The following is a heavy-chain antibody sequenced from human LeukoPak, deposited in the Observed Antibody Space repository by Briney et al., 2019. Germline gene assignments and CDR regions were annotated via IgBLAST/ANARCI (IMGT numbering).Heavy chain of an antibody. J-gene: IGHJ4*02. D-gene: IGHD6-13*01. CDR2: FDPEDGET. CDR3: ATDIIGSSWYYFDY. CDR1: GYTLTELP. V-gene: IGHV1-24*01. Sequence: ASVKVSCKVSGYTLTELPMHSVRHAPGKGVEWMGGFDPEDGETIYAQKFQGRVTMTEDTSPNTAYMELSSLRSEDTAVYYCATDIIGSSWYYFDYWGQGTLVTVSS.